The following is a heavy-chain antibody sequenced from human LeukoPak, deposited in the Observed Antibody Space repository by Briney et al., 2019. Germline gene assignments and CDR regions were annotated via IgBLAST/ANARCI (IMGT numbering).Heavy chain of an antibody. J-gene: IGHJ4*02. CDR3: ARDRVATGFFDY. Sequence: KPSETLSLTCTVSGGSISSYYWSWIRQPPGKGLEWIGYIYYSGSTNYNPSLKSRVTISVDTSKNQFSLKLTSVTAADTAVYYCARDRVATGFFDYWGQGTLVTVSS. V-gene: IGHV4-59*01. D-gene: IGHD5-12*01. CDR2: IYYSGST. CDR1: GGSISSYY.